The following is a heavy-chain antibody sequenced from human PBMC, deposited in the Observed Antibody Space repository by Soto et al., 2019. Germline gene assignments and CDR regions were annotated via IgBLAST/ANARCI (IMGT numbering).Heavy chain of an antibody. D-gene: IGHD3-10*01. CDR3: AADYGSGDRAFDY. Sequence: GGSLRLSCAASGFTFSSYAMSWVRQAPGKGLEWVSAISGSGGSTYYADSVKGRFTISRDNSKNTLYLQMNSLRAADTAVYYCAADYGSGDRAFDYWGQGTLVTVSS. CDR2: ISGSGGST. V-gene: IGHV3-23*01. CDR1: GFTFSSYA. J-gene: IGHJ4*02.